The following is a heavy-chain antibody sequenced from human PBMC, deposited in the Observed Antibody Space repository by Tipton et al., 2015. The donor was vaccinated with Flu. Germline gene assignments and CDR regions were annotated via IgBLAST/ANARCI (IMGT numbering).Heavy chain of an antibody. Sequence: SLRLSCAASGFTFRHYGMHWVRQAPGKGLEWVAVISYEGSRKYYAGSVEGRFTISRDNSKDTLYLQMDSLRPEDTAVYYCAKCFTSTIGATDHWGQGTQVTDSS. D-gene: IGHD1-1*01. J-gene: IGHJ4*02. CDR2: ISYEGSRK. CDR3: AKCFTSTIGATDH. CDR1: GFTFRHYG. V-gene: IGHV3-30*18.